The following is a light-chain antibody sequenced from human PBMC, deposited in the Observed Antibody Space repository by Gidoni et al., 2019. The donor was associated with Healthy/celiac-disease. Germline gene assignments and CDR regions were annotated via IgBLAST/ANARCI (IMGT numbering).Light chain of an antibody. CDR1: QSLNNN. J-gene: IGKJ2*01. CDR2: DTS. CDR3: QQYNNWPPYT. Sequence: EIVMTQSPATLSVSPRERATLSCRASQSLNNNLAWYQQKPGQAPRLLIYDTSTRATGIPARFSGSGSGTEFTLTISSLQSEDFAVYYCQQYNNWPPYTFGQGTKLEIK. V-gene: IGKV3-15*01.